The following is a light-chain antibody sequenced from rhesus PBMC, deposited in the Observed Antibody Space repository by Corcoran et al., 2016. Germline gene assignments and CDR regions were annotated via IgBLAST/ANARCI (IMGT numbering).Light chain of an antibody. CDR1: QDISSW. Sequence: DIQMTQSPSFLSASVGDTVTITCRASQDISSWFAWYQQKAGKAPKLLILKASSLQSGVPSRFSGSGSGTDFTLTFSGLQSEDSAAADCQRYSSRPTFGGGTKVEVK. V-gene: IGKV1-22*01. CDR2: KAS. J-gene: IGKJ4*01. CDR3: QRYSSRPT.